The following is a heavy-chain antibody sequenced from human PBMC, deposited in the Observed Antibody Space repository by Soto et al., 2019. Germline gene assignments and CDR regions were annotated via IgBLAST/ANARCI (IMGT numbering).Heavy chain of an antibody. Sequence: QVQLVESGGGLVEPGRSLRLSCAASGFTFKDYYMNWVRQAPGKGLEWLSYITPTSSYTNYGDSVKGRFTISRDNAKNSLSLQLNSLRGEDTAVYYCARGGRGTIRGLINNMDVWGQGTTVTVSS. CDR1: GFTFKDYY. V-gene: IGHV3-11*06. J-gene: IGHJ6*02. CDR3: ARGGRGTIRGLINNMDV. CDR2: ITPTSSYT. D-gene: IGHD3-10*01.